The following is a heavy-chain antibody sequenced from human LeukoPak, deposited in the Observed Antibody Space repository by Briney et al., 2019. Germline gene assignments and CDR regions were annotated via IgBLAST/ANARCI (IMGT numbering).Heavy chain of an antibody. Sequence: GGSLRLSCAASGFPFTTYAMSWVRQPPGKGLEWVSAISNSGDNTYYADSVKGRFTISRDHSKNTFFLQMNSLRAEDTAMYYCTKTGARYSASSNFDSWGQGALVTVSS. V-gene: IGHV3-23*01. CDR3: TKTGARYSASSNFDS. D-gene: IGHD6-6*01. J-gene: IGHJ4*02. CDR1: GFPFTTYA. CDR2: ISNSGDNT.